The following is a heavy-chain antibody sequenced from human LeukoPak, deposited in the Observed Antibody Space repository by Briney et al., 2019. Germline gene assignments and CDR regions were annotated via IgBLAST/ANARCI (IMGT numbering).Heavy chain of an antibody. Sequence: PSETLSLTCTVSGGSINSYFWTWIRQPAGKGLEWIGRIYTGGSTNYNPSLKSRVTTLVDTSKNQFSLKLNSVTAADTAVYYCARQEGGIVGPYWGQGTLVTVSS. J-gene: IGHJ4*02. CDR2: IYTGGST. V-gene: IGHV4-4*07. CDR3: ARQEGGIVGPY. CDR1: GGSINSYF. D-gene: IGHD1-26*01.